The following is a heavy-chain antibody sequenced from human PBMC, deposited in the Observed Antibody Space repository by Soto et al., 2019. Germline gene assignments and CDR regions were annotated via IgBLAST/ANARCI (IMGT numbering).Heavy chain of an antibody. J-gene: IGHJ6*03. V-gene: IGHV3-21*01. D-gene: IGHD1-7*01. Sequence: EVQLVESGGGLVKPGGSLQLSCASSGFTFSSYTMNWVRQAPGKELEWVSSVSTSSTYIFYADSVQGRFTISRDNAKNSLYLQMHSLRVEDTAVYYCARMRGTTRDMGVWGTGTTVTVSS. CDR2: VSTSSTYI. CDR3: ARMRGTTRDMGV. CDR1: GFTFSSYT.